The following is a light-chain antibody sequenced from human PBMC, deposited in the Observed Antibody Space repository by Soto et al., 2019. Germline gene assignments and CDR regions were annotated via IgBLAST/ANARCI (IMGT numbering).Light chain of an antibody. CDR2: DAP. J-gene: IGKJ5*01. CDR3: QQYDSFPVT. Sequence: DIQMTQSPSSLSASVGDRVTITCQASQEISYFLSWYQQKPGKAPKLLIYDAPNFATGVPGVPSRFRGSGSGTDITFTVTSLQPEDIATYYCQQYDSFPVTFGQGTRLEIK. CDR1: QEISYF. V-gene: IGKV1-33*01.